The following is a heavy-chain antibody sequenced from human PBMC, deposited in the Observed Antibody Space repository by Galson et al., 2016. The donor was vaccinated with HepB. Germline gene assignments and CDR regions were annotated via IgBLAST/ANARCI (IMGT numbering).Heavy chain of an antibody. D-gene: IGHD1-26*01. CDR2: ITSAGDKQ. CDR3: ARDAMGRGSGSYSAFDY. CDR1: GFSFNTYS. J-gene: IGHJ4*02. Sequence: SLRLSCAASGFSFNTYSMHWVRQAPGKGLEWVAAITSAGDKQYYTDSVRGRFTISGDNSNNMMYLQMNSLRPEDTSVYYCARDAMGRGSGSYSAFDYWGQGTLVAVSS. V-gene: IGHV3-30*04.